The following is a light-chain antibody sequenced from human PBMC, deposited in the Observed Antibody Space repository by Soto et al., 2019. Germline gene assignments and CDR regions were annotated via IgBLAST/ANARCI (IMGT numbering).Light chain of an antibody. CDR2: DAS. Sequence: DIQMTQSPSTLSASVGDRVTITCRASQSISSWLAWYQQKPGKAPKLLISDASSLKSGVPSRFSGSGSATEFTLTISSLQPDDFATYYCQQYSSYSRTFGQGTKVDIK. CDR3: QQYSSYSRT. J-gene: IGKJ1*01. V-gene: IGKV1-5*01. CDR1: QSISSW.